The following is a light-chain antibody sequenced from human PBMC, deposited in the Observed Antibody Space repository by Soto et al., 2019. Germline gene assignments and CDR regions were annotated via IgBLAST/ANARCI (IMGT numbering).Light chain of an antibody. Sequence: EIVLTQSPGTLSLSAGERATLSCRASQSISSNYLAWYQQKTGQAPRHIIFGATYRSTGILDRFSGSGSRTDFPLTIGILAPEAFAVYYCQQYGSSPPEFTFGPGTKVYIK. CDR2: GAT. CDR1: QSISSNY. J-gene: IGKJ3*01. V-gene: IGKV3-20*01. CDR3: QQYGSSPPEFT.